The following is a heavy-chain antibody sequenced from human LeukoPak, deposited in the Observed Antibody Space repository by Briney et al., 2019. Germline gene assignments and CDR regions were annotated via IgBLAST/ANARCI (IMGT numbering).Heavy chain of an antibody. CDR1: GFTLSTYA. V-gene: IGHV3-30-3*01. CDR3: ARIRGGPIDY. CDR2: ISYDGTDT. Sequence: GGSLSLSCAASGFTLSTYAMHWVRQAPGKGLEWVAVISYDGTDTYYADSVKGRFTISRDTSKNSLYLQMNSLRPEDTAVFYCARIRGGPIDYWGQGTLVTVSS. D-gene: IGHD3-16*01. J-gene: IGHJ4*02.